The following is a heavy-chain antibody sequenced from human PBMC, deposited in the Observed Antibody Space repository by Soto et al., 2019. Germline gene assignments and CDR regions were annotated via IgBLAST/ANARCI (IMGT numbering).Heavy chain of an antibody. CDR3: ATGSSLGAPR. CDR2: IKSKTDGGTS. Sequence: GGSLRLSCAASGFTYSSSWMHWVRQAPGKGLEWVGRIKSKTDGGTSDYAAPVKGRFTISRDDSKNTLYLQMNSLKAEDTAVYYCATGSSLGAPRWGQGTLVTVSS. J-gene: IGHJ4*02. CDR1: GFTYSSSW. V-gene: IGHV3-15*01. D-gene: IGHD3-16*01.